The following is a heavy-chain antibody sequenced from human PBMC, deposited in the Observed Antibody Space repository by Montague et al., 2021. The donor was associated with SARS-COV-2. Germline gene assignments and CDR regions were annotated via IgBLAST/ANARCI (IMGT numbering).Heavy chain of an antibody. D-gene: IGHD3-10*01. CDR2: IWYDGSNK. CDR3: AGSTMVRGIIINGEYYYYYGMDV. CDR1: GFIFSSYG. J-gene: IGHJ6*02. V-gene: IGHV3-33*01. Sequence: SLRLSCAASGFIFSSYGMHWVRQAPGKGLEWVAVIWYDGSNKYYADSVKGRFTISRDNSKNTLYLQMNSLRAGDTAVYYCAGSTMVRGIIINGEYYYYYGMDVWGQGTTVTVSS.